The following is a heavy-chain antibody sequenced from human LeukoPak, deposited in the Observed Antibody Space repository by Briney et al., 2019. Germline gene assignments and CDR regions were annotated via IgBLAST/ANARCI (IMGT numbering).Heavy chain of an antibody. J-gene: IGHJ4*02. CDR2: ISAYNGNT. CDR1: GYTFTSYG. Sequence: ASVKVSCKASGYTFTSYGISWVRQAPGQGLEWMGWISAYNGNTNYAQKFQGRVTMTRDTSISTAYMELSRLRSDDTAVYYCARLAADYWGQGTLVTVSS. V-gene: IGHV1-18*01. CDR3: ARLAADY.